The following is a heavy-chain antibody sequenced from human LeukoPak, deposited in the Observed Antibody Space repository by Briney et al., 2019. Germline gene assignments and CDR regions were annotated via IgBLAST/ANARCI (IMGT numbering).Heavy chain of an antibody. V-gene: IGHV3-21*06. D-gene: IGHD2-15*01. CDR1: GFTFSSYS. CDR2: ISSSSSYI. J-gene: IGHJ5*02. Sequence: GGSLRLSCAASGFTFSSYSMNWVRQAPGKGLEWVSSISSSSSYIYYADSVKGRFTISRDNSKNTMYLQMNSLRAEDTAVYYCARDQNIVVVVTAMGRNNWFDPWGQGTLVTVSS. CDR3: ARDQNIVVVVTAMGRNNWFDP.